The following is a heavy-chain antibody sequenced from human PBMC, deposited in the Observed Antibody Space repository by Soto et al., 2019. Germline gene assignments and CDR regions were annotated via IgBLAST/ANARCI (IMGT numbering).Heavy chain of an antibody. D-gene: IGHD3-22*01. J-gene: IGHJ6*02. Sequence: EVQVVESGGGLVQPGGSLRLSCAASGFTSNKYWMHWVRKAPGRGLVWVSRIDSDGSFTSYADSVKGRFTISRDNAKNTLYLQMNSLRAEDTAVYYCVRDFIEDSVGYNYSLGMDVWGQGTTVTVSS. V-gene: IGHV3-74*01. CDR1: GFTSNKYW. CDR2: IDSDGSFT. CDR3: VRDFIEDSVGYNYSLGMDV.